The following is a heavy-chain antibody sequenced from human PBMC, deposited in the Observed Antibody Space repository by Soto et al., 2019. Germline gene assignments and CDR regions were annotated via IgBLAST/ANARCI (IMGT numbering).Heavy chain of an antibody. Sequence: HLVQSGAEVRKPGTSVKMSCKVSGYTFTDYFMHWVRQAPGKSLEWVGVVDPGDGDTKYAEKFQGRVTLTADATTDTAYMEMFSLSPDDTAVYYCAIWCGGGTMSSCRVDNWGKGSLVTVSS. CDR3: AIWCGGGTMSSCRVDN. D-gene: IGHD2-2*01. J-gene: IGHJ4*02. CDR2: VDPGDGDT. V-gene: IGHV1-69-2*01. CDR1: GYTFTDYF.